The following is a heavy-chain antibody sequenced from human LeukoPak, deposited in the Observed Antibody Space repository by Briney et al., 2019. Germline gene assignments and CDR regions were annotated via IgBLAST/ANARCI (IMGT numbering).Heavy chain of an antibody. D-gene: IGHD3-10*01. V-gene: IGHV3-23*01. CDR1: GFTFSSYA. Sequence: TGGSLRLSCAASGFTFSSYAMSWVRQAPGKGLEWVPAISGSGGSTYYADSVKGRFTISRDNSKNTLYLQMNSLRAEDTAVYYCAKDLTLLWFGELSLIFDYWGQGTLVTVSS. CDR2: ISGSGGST. CDR3: AKDLTLLWFGELSLIFDY. J-gene: IGHJ4*02.